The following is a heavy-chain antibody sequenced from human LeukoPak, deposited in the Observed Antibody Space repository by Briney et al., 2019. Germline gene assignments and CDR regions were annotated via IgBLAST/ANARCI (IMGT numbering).Heavy chain of an antibody. CDR3: ARGGN. V-gene: IGHV4-34*01. CDR2: INHSGST. D-gene: IGHD6-13*01. J-gene: IGHJ4*02. CDR1: GGSFSDYY. Sequence: PSETLSLTCGVYGGSFSDYYWSWIRQPPGKGLEWIGEINHSGSTNYNPSLKSRVTISVDTSKNQFSLKLSSVTAADTAVYYCARGGNWGQGTLVTVSS.